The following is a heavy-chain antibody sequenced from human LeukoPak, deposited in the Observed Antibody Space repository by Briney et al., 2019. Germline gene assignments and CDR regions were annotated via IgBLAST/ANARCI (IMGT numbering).Heavy chain of an antibody. CDR2: ISPYNGNT. Sequence: SVTVSCKASGYTFTTSGISWVRQAPGQGLEWMGWISPYNGNTNYAQKVQGRVTMTTDTSTSTAHMELRTLRSDDTAVYYCARGLGATTFADFDYWGQGTLVTVSS. CDR3: ARGLGATTFADFDY. V-gene: IGHV1-18*01. D-gene: IGHD1-26*01. CDR1: GYTFTTSG. J-gene: IGHJ4*02.